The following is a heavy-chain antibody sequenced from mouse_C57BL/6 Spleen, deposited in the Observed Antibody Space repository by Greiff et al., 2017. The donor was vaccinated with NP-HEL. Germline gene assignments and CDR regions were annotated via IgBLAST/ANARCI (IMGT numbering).Heavy chain of an antibody. CDR2: IDPSDSYT. CDR1: GYTFNSYW. J-gene: IGHJ2*01. Sequence: QVQLQQPGAELVKPGASVKLSCKASGYTFNSYWMQWVKQRPGQGLEWIGEIDPSDSYTNYNQKFKGKATLTVDTSSSTAYMQLSSLTSEDSAVYDCARGEVRYFDYWGQGTTLTVSS. V-gene: IGHV1-50*01. D-gene: IGHD2-14*01. CDR3: ARGEVRYFDY.